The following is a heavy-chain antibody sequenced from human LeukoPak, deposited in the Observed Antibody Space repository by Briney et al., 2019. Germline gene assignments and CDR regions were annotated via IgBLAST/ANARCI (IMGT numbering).Heavy chain of an antibody. Sequence: SETLSLTCPVSGGSIRSGFYYWSWLRHHPGKALEWIRYMYYSESTYHNTSLKSRVTISVDTSKNQFSLKLSSVTAADTAVYYCARAPATVGEFDHWGQGTLVTVSS. V-gene: IGHV4-31*03. CDR2: MYYSEST. CDR3: ARAPATVGEFDH. D-gene: IGHD4-23*01. J-gene: IGHJ4*02. CDR1: GGSIRSGFYY.